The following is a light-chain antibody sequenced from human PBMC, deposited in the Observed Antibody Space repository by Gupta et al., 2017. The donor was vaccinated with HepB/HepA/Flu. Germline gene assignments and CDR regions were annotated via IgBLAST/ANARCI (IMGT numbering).Light chain of an antibody. V-gene: IGKV1-39*01. CDR3: QQSDSPPST. Sequence: DIQMTQSPSSLSASVGDRVTITCWASQSISNYLNWYQQKPGKAPKLLISAASSLQSGVPSRFIGSGSGTEFTLTISRLQPEDFATYCCQQSDSPPSTFGQGTKVDIK. J-gene: IGKJ1*01. CDR1: QSISNY. CDR2: AAS.